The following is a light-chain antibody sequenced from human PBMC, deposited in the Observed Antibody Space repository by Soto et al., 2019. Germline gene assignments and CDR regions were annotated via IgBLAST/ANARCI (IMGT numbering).Light chain of an antibody. V-gene: IGLV1-51*01. Sequence: QSVLTQPPSVSAAPGQKVTISCSGSSSNIGNNYVFWYQQLPGTAPKLLIYDNDKRPSGIPDRFSGSKSGTSATLGITGLQTGDEADYYCATWDSSLSAGVFGGGIKLTVL. J-gene: IGLJ2*01. CDR2: DND. CDR3: ATWDSSLSAGV. CDR1: SSNIGNNY.